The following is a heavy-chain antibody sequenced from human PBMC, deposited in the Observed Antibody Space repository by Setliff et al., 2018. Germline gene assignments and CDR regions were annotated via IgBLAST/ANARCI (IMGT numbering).Heavy chain of an antibody. Sequence: ASVKVSCKASGYTFTGYYMHWVRQAPGQGLEWMGRINPNSGGTNYAQKFQGRVTMTRDTSISTAYMELSRLRSDDTAVYYCARDLYSSSPYYYYYYMDVWGKGTTVTVSS. CDR2: INPNSGGT. J-gene: IGHJ6*03. D-gene: IGHD6-6*01. CDR3: ARDLYSSSPYYYYYYMDV. CDR1: GYTFTGYY. V-gene: IGHV1-2*06.